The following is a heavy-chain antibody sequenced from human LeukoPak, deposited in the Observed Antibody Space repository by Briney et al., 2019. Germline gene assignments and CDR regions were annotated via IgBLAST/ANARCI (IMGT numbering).Heavy chain of an antibody. V-gene: IGHV3-30*02. CDR2: IQSDGSNT. CDR1: GFPFITYG. Sequence: GGSLRLSCAASGFPFITYGMHWVRQAPGKGLEWVAYIQSDGSNTDFADSVRGRFTISRDNSKTTLYLQMNSLRPEDTAVYYCAKDGPLLWFGPTDAWGQGILVTVSS. J-gene: IGHJ5*02. CDR3: AKDGPLLWFGPTDA. D-gene: IGHD3-10*01.